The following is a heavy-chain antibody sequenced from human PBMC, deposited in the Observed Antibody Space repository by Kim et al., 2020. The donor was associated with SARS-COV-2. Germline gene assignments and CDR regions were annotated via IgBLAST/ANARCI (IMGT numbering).Heavy chain of an antibody. Sequence: YTPSLKSRVTLSIDTSKKQFSLKLISVTAADTAVYYCARDPHQGIAAYDYWGQGTLVTVSS. J-gene: IGHJ4*02. CDR3: ARDPHQGIAAYDY. D-gene: IGHD6-13*01. V-gene: IGHV4-4*06.